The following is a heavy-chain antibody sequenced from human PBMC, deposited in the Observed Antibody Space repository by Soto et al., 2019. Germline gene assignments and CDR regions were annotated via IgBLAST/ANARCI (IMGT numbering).Heavy chain of an antibody. Sequence: SETLSLTCTVSGGSISSSSYYWGWIRQPPGKGLEWIGSLYYSGSTYYNPSLQSRVTIALDKSKNQISLTLNSVTATDTAVYYCGRQDWTYCLQAINFWGQGTLVTVSS. D-gene: IGHD2-21*01. CDR3: GRQDWTYCLQAINF. J-gene: IGHJ4*02. V-gene: IGHV4-39*01. CDR2: LYYSGST. CDR1: GGSISSSSYY.